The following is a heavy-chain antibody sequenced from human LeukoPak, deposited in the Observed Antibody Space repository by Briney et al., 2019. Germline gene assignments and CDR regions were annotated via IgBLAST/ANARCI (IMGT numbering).Heavy chain of an antibody. J-gene: IGHJ4*02. CDR2: IIPILGIA. D-gene: IGHD3-3*01. V-gene: IGHV1-69*04. CDR1: GGTFSSYA. Sequence: ASVKVSCKASGGTFSSYAISWVRQAPGQGLEWMGRIIPILGIANYAQKFQGRVTITADKSTSTAYMELSSLRSEDTAVYYCARAPPLHYDFWSGLHEYYFDYWGQGTLVTVSS. CDR3: ARAPPLHYDFWSGLHEYYFDY.